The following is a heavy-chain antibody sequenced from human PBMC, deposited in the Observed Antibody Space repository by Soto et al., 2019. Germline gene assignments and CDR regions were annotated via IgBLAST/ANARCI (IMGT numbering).Heavy chain of an antibody. CDR2: IKSKTYGGTT. Sequence: GGSLRLSCAASGFTFSNAWMSWVRQAPGKGLEWVGRIKSKTYGGTTDYAAPVKGRFTISRDDSKNTLYLQMNSLKTEDTAVYYCTTAKQQLAGNWGQGTLVTVSS. J-gene: IGHJ4*02. V-gene: IGHV3-15*01. CDR3: TTAKQQLAGN. D-gene: IGHD6-13*01. CDR1: GFTFSNAW.